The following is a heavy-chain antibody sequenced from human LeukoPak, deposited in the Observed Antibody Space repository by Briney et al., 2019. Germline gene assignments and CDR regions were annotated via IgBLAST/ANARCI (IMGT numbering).Heavy chain of an antibody. D-gene: IGHD2-2*01. CDR2: IYTSGST. Sequence: SATLSLTCTVSGGSISSYSWTWIRQAAGKGLEWIGHIYTSGSTNYNPSLKSRVTMSVDMSKNQFSLKLRSVTAADTAVYYCARDVVAAHGSFDYWGQGTLVTVSS. V-gene: IGHV4-4*07. CDR3: ARDVVAAHGSFDY. CDR1: GGSISSYS. J-gene: IGHJ4*02.